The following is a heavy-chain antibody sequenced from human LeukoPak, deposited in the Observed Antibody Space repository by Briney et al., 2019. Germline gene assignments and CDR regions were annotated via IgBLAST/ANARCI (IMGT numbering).Heavy chain of an antibody. V-gene: IGHV4-30-4*07. CDR1: GGSISSGGYS. Sequence: SETLSLTCAVSGGSISSGGYSWSWIRQPPGKGLEWIGYIYYSGSTYYNPSLKSRVTISVDTSKNQFSLKLSSVTAADTAVYYCARAYGDYVYYYYYMDVWGKGTTVTVSS. CDR3: ARAYGDYVYYYYYMDV. CDR2: IYYSGST. J-gene: IGHJ6*03. D-gene: IGHD4-17*01.